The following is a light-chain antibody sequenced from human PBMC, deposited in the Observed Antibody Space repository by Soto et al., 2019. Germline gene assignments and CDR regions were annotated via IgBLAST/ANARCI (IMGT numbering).Light chain of an antibody. V-gene: IGKV1-12*01. CDR2: AAS. CDR3: QQSNDLPLT. CDR1: QDISSW. J-gene: IGKJ4*01. Sequence: DLQMTQSPSSVSASVGDRVTITCRASQDISSWLTWYQQKPGKAPKLLIYAASSLQSGVPSRFSGSGSGTYFTLTISSLQPDDFATYYCQQSNDLPLTFGGGTTV.